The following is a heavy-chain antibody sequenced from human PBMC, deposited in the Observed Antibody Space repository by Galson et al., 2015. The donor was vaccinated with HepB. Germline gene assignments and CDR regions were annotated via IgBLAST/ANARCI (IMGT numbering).Heavy chain of an antibody. Sequence: SLRLSCAASGFSFSDYGMHWVRQAPGKGLEWVAGIWYDGSSKYSADSVKGRFTISRDNSEKALYLQMNSLRAEDTAVYFCARDFGMIVIYYGMDIWGQGTTVIVSS. CDR3: ARDFGMIVIYYGMDI. CDR2: IWYDGSSK. J-gene: IGHJ6*02. D-gene: IGHD2-21*01. CDR1: GFSFSDYG. V-gene: IGHV3-33*01.